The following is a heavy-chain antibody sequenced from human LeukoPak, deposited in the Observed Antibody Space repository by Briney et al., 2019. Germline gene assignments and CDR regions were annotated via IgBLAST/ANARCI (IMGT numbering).Heavy chain of an antibody. J-gene: IGHJ3*02. CDR1: GFTFSSYG. D-gene: IGHD1-26*01. Sequence: GGSLRLSCAASGFTFSSYGMHWVRQAPGKGLEWVAVISYDGSNKYYADSVKGRFTISRDNSKNTLYLQMNSLRAEDTAVYYCAKGVDSGSWDAFDIWGQGTMVTVSS. V-gene: IGHV3-30*18. CDR3: AKGVDSGSWDAFDI. CDR2: ISYDGSNK.